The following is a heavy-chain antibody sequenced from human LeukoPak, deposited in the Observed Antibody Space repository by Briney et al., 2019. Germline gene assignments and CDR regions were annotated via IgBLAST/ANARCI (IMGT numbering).Heavy chain of an antibody. CDR1: GGSFSGYY. V-gene: IGHV4-34*01. CDR3: ARGHAFYYDSSGLSFEIGGSDY. CDR2: INHSGST. J-gene: IGHJ4*02. Sequence: PSETLSLTCAVYGGSFSGYYWSWIRQPPGKGLEWIGEINHSGSTNYNPSLKSRVTISVDTSKNQFSLKLSSVTAADTAVYYCARGHAFYYDSSGLSFEIGGSDYWGQGTLVTVSS. D-gene: IGHD3-22*01.